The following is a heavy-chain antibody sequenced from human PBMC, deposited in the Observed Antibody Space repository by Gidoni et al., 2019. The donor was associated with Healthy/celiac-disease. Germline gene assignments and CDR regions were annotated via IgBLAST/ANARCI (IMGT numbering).Heavy chain of an antibody. J-gene: IGHJ4*02. CDR3: ARDEWGGWYVLIDY. Sequence: EVQLVESGGGLVQPGGSLRLSCAASGFTFSSYWMSWVRQAPGKGLGWVANIKQDGSEKYYVDSVKGRFTISRDNAKNSLYLQMNSLSAADTAVYYCARDEWGGWYVLIDYWGQGTLVTVSS. V-gene: IGHV3-7*01. CDR2: IKQDGSEK. CDR1: GFTFSSYW. D-gene: IGHD6-19*01.